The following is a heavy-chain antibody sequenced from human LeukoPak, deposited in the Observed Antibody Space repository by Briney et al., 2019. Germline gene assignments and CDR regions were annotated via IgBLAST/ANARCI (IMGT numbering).Heavy chain of an antibody. V-gene: IGHV1-69*02. CDR1: GGTFTSYT. Sequence: ASVRVSCKPSGGTFTSYTISWVRQAPGHGLEWMGRIIPFLGIANYAQKFPGRVTITADKSTSTAYMELSSLRSEDTAVYYCARSVVVPAAITYYWYFDLWGRGTLVTVSS. D-gene: IGHD2-2*02. J-gene: IGHJ2*01. CDR3: ARSVVVPAAITYYWYFDL. CDR2: IIPFLGIA.